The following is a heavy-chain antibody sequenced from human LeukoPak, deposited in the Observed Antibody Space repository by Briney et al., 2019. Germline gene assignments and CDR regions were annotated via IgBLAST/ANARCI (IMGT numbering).Heavy chain of an antibody. V-gene: IGHV4-39*01. CDR3: ARHATESTIFGVAIPNNWFDP. J-gene: IGHJ5*02. Sequence: SETLSLTCTVSGGSISSSSYYWGWIRQPPGKGLEWIGSIYYSWSTYYNPSLKSRVTISVDTSKHQFSLRLSSVTAADTAVYYCARHATESTIFGVAIPNNWFDPWGQGTLVTVSS. CDR2: IYYSWST. CDR1: GGSISSSSYY. D-gene: IGHD3-3*01.